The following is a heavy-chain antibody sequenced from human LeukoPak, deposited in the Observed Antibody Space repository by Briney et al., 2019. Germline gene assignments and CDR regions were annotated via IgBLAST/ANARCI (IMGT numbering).Heavy chain of an antibody. D-gene: IGHD3-10*01. J-gene: IGHJ4*02. CDR3: ASAGGSGVDY. V-gene: IGHV4-34*01. Sequence: SETLSLTCAVYGGSFSGYYWSWIRQPPGKGLEWIGEINHSGSTNYNPSLKSRVTISVDTSKNQFSLKLSSVTAADTAVYYCASAGGSGVDYWGQGTLVTVSS. CDR2: INHSGST. CDR1: GGSFSGYY.